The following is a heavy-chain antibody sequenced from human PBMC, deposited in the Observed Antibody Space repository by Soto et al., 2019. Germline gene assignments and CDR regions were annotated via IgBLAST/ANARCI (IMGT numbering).Heavy chain of an antibody. V-gene: IGHV3-21*01. Sequence: EVQLVESGGGLVKPGGSLRLSCAASGFTFSSYSMNWVRQAPGKGLEWVSSISSSSSYIYYADSVKGRFTISRDNAKNSLYLQMNSLRAEDTAVYYCARDLRVVLRISDYGIDVWGQGTTVTVSS. J-gene: IGHJ6*02. CDR1: GFTFSSYS. CDR2: ISSSSSYI. CDR3: ARDLRVVLRISDYGIDV. D-gene: IGHD3-22*01.